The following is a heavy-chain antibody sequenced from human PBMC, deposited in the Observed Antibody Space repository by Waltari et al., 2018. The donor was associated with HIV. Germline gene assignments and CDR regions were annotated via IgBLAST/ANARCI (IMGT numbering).Heavy chain of an antibody. CDR1: WFSLSTSGVG. J-gene: IGHJ6*02. CDR2: IYWDDDN. D-gene: IGHD2-8*01. Sequence: QITLKESGPTLVKPTQTLTLTCTFSWFSLSTSGVGVGWIRQPPGKAPEWLALIYWDDDNRYSPSLKSRLTITKDTSKNQVVLTMTNMDPVDTATYYCVHTTGLYCTTTYCRTFYSGKDVWGQGTTVTVSS. V-gene: IGHV2-5*02. CDR3: VHTTGLYCTTTYCRTFYSGKDV.